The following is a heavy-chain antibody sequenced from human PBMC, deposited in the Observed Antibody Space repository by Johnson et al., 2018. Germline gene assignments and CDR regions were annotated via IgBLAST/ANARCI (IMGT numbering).Heavy chain of an antibody. V-gene: IGHV3-23*04. CDR1: GFIFSSYA. CDR2: ISGSGGSK. CDR3: AGNLCGGNCFSGMDV. Sequence: VQLVQSGGGLVQPGGSXRLSCAASGFIFSSYAMNWVRQAPGKGLEWVSVISGSGGSKYYADAVKGRFTISRDNSKNPLDLQMNSLRAEDTAIYYCAGNLCGGNCFSGMDVWCQGTTVTVSS. D-gene: IGHD2-21*02. J-gene: IGHJ6*02.